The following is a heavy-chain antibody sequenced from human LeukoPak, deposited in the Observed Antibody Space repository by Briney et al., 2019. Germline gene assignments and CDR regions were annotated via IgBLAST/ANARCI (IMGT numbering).Heavy chain of an antibody. J-gene: IGHJ4*02. D-gene: IGHD2-15*01. Sequence: GGSLRLSCAASGFTFSSYEMNWVRQAPGKGLEWVSYIDSSGSTIHYADSVKGRFTISRDNSKNTLYLQMNSLRAEDTAVYYCANGYCSGGSCYPITYWGQGTLVTVSP. V-gene: IGHV3-48*03. CDR2: IDSSGSTI. CDR1: GFTFSSYE. CDR3: ANGYCSGGSCYPITY.